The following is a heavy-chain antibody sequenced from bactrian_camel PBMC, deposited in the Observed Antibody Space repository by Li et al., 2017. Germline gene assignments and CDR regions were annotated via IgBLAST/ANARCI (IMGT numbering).Heavy chain of an antibody. V-gene: IGHV3S31*01. Sequence: DVQLVESGEGSVQPGGSLRLSCAASGLDFSNYCMGWFRQAPGNEREGVAAISRYAGSTYYADSVKGRFTISRDNAERALYLEMNSLKPDDTAIYYCAAALVDGRSWYRGRYAYWGQGTQVTVS. CDR1: GLDFSNYC. CDR3: AAALVDGRSWYRGRYAY. D-gene: IGHD6*01. J-gene: IGHJ4*01. CDR2: ISRYAGST.